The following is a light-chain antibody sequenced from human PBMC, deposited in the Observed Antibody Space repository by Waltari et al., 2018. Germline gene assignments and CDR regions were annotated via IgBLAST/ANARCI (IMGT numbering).Light chain of an antibody. CDR1: QSVSTIS. J-gene: IGKJ4*01. V-gene: IGKV3-20*01. Sequence: EIVLPQSPGTLSLSPGERATLSCRASQSVSTISLTWYQQKPGQAPRLLIYGTSSRATGIPDRFSGSGSGTDFTLTISRLQPEDFAIYYCQQYDGIVVTFGGGTKVEI. CDR2: GTS. CDR3: QQYDGIVVT.